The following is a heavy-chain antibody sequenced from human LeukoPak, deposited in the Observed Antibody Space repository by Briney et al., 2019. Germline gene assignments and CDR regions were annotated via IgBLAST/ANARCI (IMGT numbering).Heavy chain of an antibody. CDR1: GGSISSYY. Sequence: SETLSLTCTVSGGSISSYYWSWIRQPPGKGLEWIGYIYYSGSTNYNPSLKSRVTISVDTSKNQFSLKLSSVTAADTAVYYCARGLAHYGSGSHYTSYYFGMEVWGQGTTVTVSS. D-gene: IGHD3-10*01. CDR2: IYYSGST. J-gene: IGHJ6*02. V-gene: IGHV4-59*08. CDR3: ARGLAHYGSGSHYTSYYFGMEV.